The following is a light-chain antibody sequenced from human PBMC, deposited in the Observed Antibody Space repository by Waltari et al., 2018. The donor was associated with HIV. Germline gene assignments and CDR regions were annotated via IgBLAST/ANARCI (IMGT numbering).Light chain of an antibody. Sequence: QSALTQPRSVSGSPGQSVTISCTGTSSDVGGYNYVSWYQQHPGKAPKLMIYDVSKRPSGVPDRLSGSKSGHTASLTISGLQAEDEAYYYCCSYAGSYVFGTGTKVTVL. J-gene: IGLJ1*01. CDR1: SSDVGGYNY. CDR2: DVS. V-gene: IGLV2-11*01. CDR3: CSYAGSYV.